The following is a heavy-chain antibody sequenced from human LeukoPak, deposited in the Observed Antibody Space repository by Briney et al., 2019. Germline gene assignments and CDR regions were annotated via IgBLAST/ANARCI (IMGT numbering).Heavy chain of an antibody. CDR1: VGTFSSYA. CDR3: ERVAYCSSTSCYFLDI. CDR2: IIPIFGTA. J-gene: IGHJ3*02. V-gene: IGHV1-69*06. Sequence: SVNVSCKASVGTFSSYASSWVRQAPGQGLEWMGVIIPIFGTANYVQKFQGRVTINEDKSTRTAYMELSSLRSEDTSVYYCERVAYCSSTSCYFLDIWGQGTMVTVS. D-gene: IGHD2-2*01.